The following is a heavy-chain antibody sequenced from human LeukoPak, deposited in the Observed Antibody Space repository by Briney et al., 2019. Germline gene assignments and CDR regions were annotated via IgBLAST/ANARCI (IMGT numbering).Heavy chain of an antibody. V-gene: IGHV4-59*01. J-gene: IGHJ6*03. Sequence: SETLSLTCTVSGGSISSYYWSWIRQPPGKGLEWIGYIYYSGSTNYNPSLKSRVTISVDTSKNQFSLKLSSETAADTAVYYCARGRFDYYDSSGYYRPREYYYYYYYMDVWGKGTTVTISS. D-gene: IGHD3-22*01. CDR2: IYYSGST. CDR1: GGSISSYY. CDR3: ARGRFDYYDSSGYYRPREYYYYYYYMDV.